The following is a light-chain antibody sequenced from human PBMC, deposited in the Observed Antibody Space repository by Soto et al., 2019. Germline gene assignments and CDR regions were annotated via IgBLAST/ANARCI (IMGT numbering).Light chain of an antibody. CDR3: CSYAGSYTYV. CDR2: NVI. Sequence: QSALTQPRSVSGSPGKSVTISCTGTSSDVGGYNFVSWYQHHPGKAPKLIIYNVIQRPSGVPDRFSASKSDNPASLTISGLQAEDEADYYCCSYAGSYTYVFGTGTKVTVL. CDR1: SSDVGGYNF. V-gene: IGLV2-11*01. J-gene: IGLJ1*01.